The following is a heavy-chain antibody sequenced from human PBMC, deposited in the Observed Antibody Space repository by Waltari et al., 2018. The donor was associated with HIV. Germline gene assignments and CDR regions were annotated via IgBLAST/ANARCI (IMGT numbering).Heavy chain of an antibody. CDR1: GDTVSSNY. CDR2: LYRGNTT. D-gene: IGHD1-1*01. J-gene: IGHJ5*02. CDR3: ATTVFS. Sequence: EVQVVNSGGGWVQPGDSVRLSWLASGDTVSSNYMSWVRQAPGKGLELVSILYRGNTTYYADSVKGRFIISRDKSKNTLYLQMNSLRVEDTAIYYCATTVFSWGQGTLVTVSS. V-gene: IGHV3-66*01.